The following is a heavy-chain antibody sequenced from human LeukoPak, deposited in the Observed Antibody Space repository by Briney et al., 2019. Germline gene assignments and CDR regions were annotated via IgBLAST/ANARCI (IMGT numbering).Heavy chain of an antibody. CDR1: GFAFRNAW. V-gene: IGHV3-15*01. D-gene: IGHD2-21*01. CDR3: GVVPGSIY. CDR2: IKNQAEGATP. Sequence: GGSLRLSCAASGFAFRNAWMSWARQAPGKGLEWVGRIKNQAEGATPDYAAPVKGRFTISRDDSKNTQYLQMNSLKTEDTAVYYCGVVPGSIYWGQGTLVTVSS. J-gene: IGHJ4*02.